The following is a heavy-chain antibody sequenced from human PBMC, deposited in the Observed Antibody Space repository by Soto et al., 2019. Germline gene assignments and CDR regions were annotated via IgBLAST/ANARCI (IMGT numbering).Heavy chain of an antibody. CDR2: VYYSGNA. J-gene: IGHJ5*02. CDR3: AMGSHCSSVRCAGSPNIWYDP. CDR1: GGSIDNHY. D-gene: IGHD6-19*01. Sequence: LSLTCILSGGSIDNHYWSWIRQPPGKGLEWIGHVYYSGNAKYNPSLKSRVTISADTSKNHFSLKLSSVTAADTAVYYCAMGSHCSSVRCAGSPNIWYDPWGQGTLVTVS. V-gene: IGHV4-59*11.